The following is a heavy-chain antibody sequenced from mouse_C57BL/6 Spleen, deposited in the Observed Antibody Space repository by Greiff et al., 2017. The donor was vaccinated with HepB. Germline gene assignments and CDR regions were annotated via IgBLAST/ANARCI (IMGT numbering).Heavy chain of an antibody. D-gene: IGHD1-1*01. J-gene: IGHJ2*01. CDR2: ISDGGSYT. V-gene: IGHV5-4*03. CDR3: ARGGSYYYGSSFDY. CDR1: GFTFSSYA. Sequence: EVKLVESGGGLVKPGGSLKLSCAASGFTFSSYAMSWVRQTPEKRLEWVATISDGGSYTYYPDNVKGRFTISRDNAKNNLYLQMSHLKSEDTAMYYCARGGSYYYGSSFDYWGQGTTLTVSS.